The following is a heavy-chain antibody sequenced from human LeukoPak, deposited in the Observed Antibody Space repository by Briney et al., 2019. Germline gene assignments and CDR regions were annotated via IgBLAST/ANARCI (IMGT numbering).Heavy chain of an antibody. CDR3: AKDRRRFWSGYLDY. J-gene: IGHJ4*02. V-gene: IGHV3-23*01. D-gene: IGHD3-3*01. CDR2: ISDSGGAT. CDR1: GFSLSNYA. Sequence: PGGSLRLSCAASGFSLSNYAKSWVRQAPGKGLEWVSGISDSGGATYYADSVKGRFTISRDNSKNTLYLQMNSLTAEDTAVYYCAKDRRRFWSGYLDYWGQGALVTVSS.